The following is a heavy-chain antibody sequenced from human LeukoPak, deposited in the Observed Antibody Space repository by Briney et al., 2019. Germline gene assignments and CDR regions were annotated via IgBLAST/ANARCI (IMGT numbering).Heavy chain of an antibody. V-gene: IGHV3-7*01. Sequence: QSGGSLRLSCAASGFTFSSYWMSWVRQAPGKGLEWVANIKQDGSEKYYVDSVKGRFTISRDNAKNSLYLQMNSLRAEDTAVYYCARIVPAAIVVGWFDPWGQGTLVTVSS. D-gene: IGHD2-2*02. CDR3: ARIVPAAIVVGWFDP. J-gene: IGHJ5*02. CDR1: GFTFSSYW. CDR2: IKQDGSEK.